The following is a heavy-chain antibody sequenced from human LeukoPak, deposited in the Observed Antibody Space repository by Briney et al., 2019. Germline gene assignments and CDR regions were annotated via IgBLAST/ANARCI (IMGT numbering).Heavy chain of an antibody. D-gene: IGHD3-10*01. CDR2: IHYTGRT. CDR3: ARQGSMTRGGYWLDP. V-gene: IGHV4-39*01. CDR1: GASINTTNFY. J-gene: IGHJ5*02. Sequence: SETLSLTCTVSGASINTTNFYWPWTRQPPGKGLESIGNIHYTGRTYSNASLNSRVTISVDTSKNQFSLKLASVSAADTAVYYCARQGSMTRGGYWLDPWGRGTLVIVSS.